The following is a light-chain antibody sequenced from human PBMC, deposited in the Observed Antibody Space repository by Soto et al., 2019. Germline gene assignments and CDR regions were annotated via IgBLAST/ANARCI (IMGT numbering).Light chain of an antibody. V-gene: IGKV1-12*01. CDR2: ATS. J-gene: IGKJ4*01. CDR1: QDISRW. Sequence: DIQMTQSPSSVSASVGDRVTISCRASQDISRWLAWYQQKPGKAPRLLIYATSTLQRGVPSRFSGSGAGTDFTLTISSLQTEDFATYYCQQANSFPLTFGGGTKVETK. CDR3: QQANSFPLT.